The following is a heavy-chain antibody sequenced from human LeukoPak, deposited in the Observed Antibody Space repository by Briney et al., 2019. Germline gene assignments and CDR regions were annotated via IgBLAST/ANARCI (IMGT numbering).Heavy chain of an antibody. Sequence: PSETLSLTCAVYGGSFSGYYWSWIRQPPGKGLEWIGEINHSGSTNYNPSLKSRVTISVDTSKNQFSLKLSSVTAADTAVYYCASEPATTDGGDAFDIWGQGTMVTVSS. J-gene: IGHJ3*02. CDR1: GGSFSGYY. V-gene: IGHV4-34*01. CDR2: INHSGST. CDR3: ASEPATTDGGDAFDI. D-gene: IGHD1-26*01.